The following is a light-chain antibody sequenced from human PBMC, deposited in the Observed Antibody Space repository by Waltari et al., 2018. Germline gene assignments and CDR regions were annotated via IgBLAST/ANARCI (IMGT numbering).Light chain of an antibody. CDR1: QRLDSTY. V-gene: IGKV3-20*01. CDR2: GAS. Sequence: EIVLTQSPGTLSLSPGERATFSCRASQRLDSTYLAWYQLKPGQAPRLLIYGASSRAAGIPERFSGSGSGTDFTLTISRLEPEDFAVYYCQQYNKSPYTFGQGTKLRIK. CDR3: QQYNKSPYT. J-gene: IGKJ2*01.